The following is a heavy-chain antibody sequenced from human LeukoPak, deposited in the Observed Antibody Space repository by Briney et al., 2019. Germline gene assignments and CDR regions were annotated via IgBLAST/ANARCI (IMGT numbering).Heavy chain of an antibody. J-gene: IGHJ6*03. CDR2: INWNGGRT. CDR3: AREGIVVVPSTLQSYYYHMDV. CDR1: GFTFDDFG. D-gene: IGHD2-2*01. V-gene: IGHV3-20*04. Sequence: PGGSLRLSCEASGFTFDDFGMSWVRQAPGKGLEWVSGINWNGGRTGYAESVKGRFTISRDNAKNSLYLQMNSLRAEDTALYYCAREGIVVVPSTLQSYYYHMDVWGKGTTVTVSS.